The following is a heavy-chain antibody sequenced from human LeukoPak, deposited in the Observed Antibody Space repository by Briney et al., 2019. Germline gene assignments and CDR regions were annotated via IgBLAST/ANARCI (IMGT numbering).Heavy chain of an antibody. V-gene: IGHV3-74*01. D-gene: IGHD6-19*01. Sequence: GGSLRLSCAASGFTFSKYWMLWVRQAPGKGLESVSRINTDGTVTTYADSVKGRFTVSRDNADNTMFLEMNSVRDEDTAVYYCATKQWLAPPPDSWGQGTPVTVSS. CDR1: GFTFSKYW. CDR2: INTDGTVT. CDR3: ATKQWLAPPPDS. J-gene: IGHJ4*02.